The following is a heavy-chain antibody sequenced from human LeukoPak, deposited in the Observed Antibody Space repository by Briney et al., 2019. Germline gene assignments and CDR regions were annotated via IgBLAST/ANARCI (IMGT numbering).Heavy chain of an antibody. V-gene: IGHV3-7*03. Sequence: GRSLRLSCAASEFTFSSYWMSWVRQAPGKGLEWVANIKQDGSEKYYVDSVKGRFTISRDNAKNSLYLQMNSLRAEDTAVYYCATRYNHYDSSGYYSETFDYWGQGTLVTVSS. CDR2: IKQDGSEK. CDR3: ATRYNHYDSSGYYSETFDY. J-gene: IGHJ4*02. CDR1: EFTFSSYW. D-gene: IGHD3-22*01.